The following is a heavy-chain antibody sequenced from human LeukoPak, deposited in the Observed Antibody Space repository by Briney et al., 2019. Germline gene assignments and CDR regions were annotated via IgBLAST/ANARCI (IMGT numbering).Heavy chain of an antibody. D-gene: IGHD3-10*01. J-gene: IGHJ4*02. CDR1: GGSISSGGYS. CDR2: IYHSGST. CDR3: ARYGSGKGRNGFDY. V-gene: IGHV4-30-2*01. Sequence: PSETLSLTCAVSGGSISSGGYSWSWIRQPPGKGLEWIGYIYHSGSTYYNPSLKSRVTISVDRSKNQFPLKLSSVTAADTAVYYCARYGSGKGRNGFDYWGQGTLVTVSS.